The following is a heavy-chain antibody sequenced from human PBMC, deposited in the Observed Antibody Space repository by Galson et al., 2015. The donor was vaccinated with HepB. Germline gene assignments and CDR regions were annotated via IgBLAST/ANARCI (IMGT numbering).Heavy chain of an antibody. CDR1: GFTFRSYG. J-gene: IGHJ5*02. V-gene: IGHV3-30*18. CDR3: AKDRIAVRPGGFDP. CDR2: ISYDGSNK. Sequence: SLRLSCAASGFTFRSYGMHWVRQAPGKGLEWVALISYDGSNKSYVDSVEGRFTISRDNSKNTLYLEMTSLRAEDTAVYYCAKDRIAVRPGGFDPWGQGTLVTVSS. D-gene: IGHD6-6*01.